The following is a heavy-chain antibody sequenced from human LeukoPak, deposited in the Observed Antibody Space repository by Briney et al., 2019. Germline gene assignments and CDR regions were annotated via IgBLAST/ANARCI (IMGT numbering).Heavy chain of an antibody. Sequence: PSQTLSLTCTVSGDSINSNNYYWSWIRQPAGKGLEWIGRIYTSGTTHYNPSLKSRVTMSVDTSKNQFSLKLSSVTAADTAVYYCARLSTVTTSFDYWGQGTLVTVSS. J-gene: IGHJ4*02. D-gene: IGHD4-17*01. CDR1: GDSINSNNYY. V-gene: IGHV4-61*02. CDR2: IYTSGTT. CDR3: ARLSTVTTSFDY.